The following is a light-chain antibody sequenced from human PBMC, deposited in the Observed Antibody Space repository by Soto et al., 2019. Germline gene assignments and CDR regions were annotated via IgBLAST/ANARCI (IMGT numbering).Light chain of an antibody. V-gene: IGKV3-15*01. J-gene: IGKJ1*01. Sequence: EIVMTQSPGTLSVSPGERATLSCRASQNVISNLAWYQQRAGQAPRLLIYSASTRATGIPARFSGSGSGTEFTLTISSLQSGDAAVYYCQQYYEWPRGTFGQGTKVDIK. CDR3: QQYYEWPRGT. CDR2: SAS. CDR1: QNVISN.